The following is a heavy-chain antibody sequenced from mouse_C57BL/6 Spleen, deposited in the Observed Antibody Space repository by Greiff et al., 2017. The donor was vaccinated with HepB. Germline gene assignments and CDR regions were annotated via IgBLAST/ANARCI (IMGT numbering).Heavy chain of an antibody. J-gene: IGHJ4*01. Sequence: EVQLQASGPGLVKPSQSLSLTCSVTGYSITSGYYWNWIRQFPGNKLEWMGYISYDGSNNYNPSLTNRISSTRDTSKNQFFLKLNSVTTEDTATYYCARDSGSYYDYDSAMDDWGQGTSVTVSS. V-gene: IGHV3-6*01. D-gene: IGHD2-4*01. CDR3: ARDSGSYYDYDSAMDD. CDR1: GYSITSGYY. CDR2: ISYDGSN.